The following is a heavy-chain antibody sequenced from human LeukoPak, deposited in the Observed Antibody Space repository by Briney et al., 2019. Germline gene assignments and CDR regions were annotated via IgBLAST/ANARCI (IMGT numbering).Heavy chain of an antibody. V-gene: IGHV3-30*03. CDR2: ISHDGSNK. CDR1: GFTFSSYG. Sequence: GGSLRLSCAASGFTFSSYGMHWVRQAPGKGLEWVAVISHDGSNKYYADSVKGRFTISRDNSQNTLYVQMNSLRAEDTAVYYCARDLYYYMDVWGKGTTVTVSS. J-gene: IGHJ6*03. CDR3: ARDLYYYMDV.